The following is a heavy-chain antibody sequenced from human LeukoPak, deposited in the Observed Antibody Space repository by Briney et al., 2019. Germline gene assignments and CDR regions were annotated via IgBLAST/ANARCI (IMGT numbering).Heavy chain of an antibody. D-gene: IGHD4-17*01. Sequence: SETLSLTCTVSGGSIRRLYWSWIRQPPGKGLEWIGYIYYSGSTTYNPSLKSRVTISVDTSKNQFSLRLRSVTAADTALYYCARGYAYGDTGSFDYWGQGALVTVSS. CDR3: ARGYAYGDTGSFDY. CDR2: IYYSGST. CDR1: GGSIRRLY. V-gene: IGHV4-59*01. J-gene: IGHJ4*02.